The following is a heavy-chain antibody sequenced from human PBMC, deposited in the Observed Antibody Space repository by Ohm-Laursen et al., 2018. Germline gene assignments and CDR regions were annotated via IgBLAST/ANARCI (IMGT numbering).Heavy chain of an antibody. CDR1: GFTFTTYG. CDR2: ISPIGAT. D-gene: IGHD1-1*01. CDR3: AKGTTDVDY. Sequence: SLRLSCAASGFTFTTYGMAWVRQAPGKGLEWVSAISPIGATYYADSVKGRFTISRDNSKNTLYLQMNSLRAEDTAVYYCAKGTTDVDYWGQGTLVTVSS. V-gene: IGHV3-23*01. J-gene: IGHJ4*02.